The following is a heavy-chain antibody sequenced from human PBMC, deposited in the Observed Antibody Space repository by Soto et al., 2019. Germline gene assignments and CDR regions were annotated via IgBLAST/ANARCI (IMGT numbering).Heavy chain of an antibody. CDR3: ARDREMATFWFDP. D-gene: IGHD5-12*01. CDR2: ISYDGSNK. J-gene: IGHJ5*02. V-gene: IGHV3-30-3*01. CDR1: GFTFSSYA. Sequence: GGSLSLSCAASGFTFSSYAMHWVRQAPGKGLEWVAVISYDGSNKYYADSVKGRFTISRDNSKNTLYLQMNSLRAEDTAVYYCARDREMATFWFDPWGQGTLVTVLL.